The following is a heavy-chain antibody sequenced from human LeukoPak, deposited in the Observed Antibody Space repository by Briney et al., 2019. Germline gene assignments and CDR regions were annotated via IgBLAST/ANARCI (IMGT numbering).Heavy chain of an antibody. D-gene: IGHD5-24*01. Sequence: GESLRLSCGASGFTFRSYAMTWVRQAPGKGLEWVSGISGRGDSTYYADSVKGRFTISRDNSKNTLYLQMNSLRAEDTAVYYCAKASKMDTILPPFDYWGQGTLVTVSS. CDR3: AKASKMDTILPPFDY. V-gene: IGHV3-23*01. CDR2: ISGRGDST. J-gene: IGHJ4*02. CDR1: GFTFRSYA.